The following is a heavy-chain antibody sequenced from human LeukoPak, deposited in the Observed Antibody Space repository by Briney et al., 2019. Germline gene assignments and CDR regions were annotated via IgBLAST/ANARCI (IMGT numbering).Heavy chain of an antibody. J-gene: IGHJ6*03. CDR2: ISSSSSYI. V-gene: IGHV3-21*04. D-gene: IGHD3-16*01. CDR1: GFTFSSYS. Sequence: PGGSLRLSCAASGFTFSSYSMNWVRQAPGKGLEWVSSISSSSSYIYYADSVKGRFTISRDNAKNSLYLQMNSLRAEDTAVYYCAREGVDRRGVYYYMDVWGKGTTVTISS. CDR3: AREGVDRRGVYYYMDV.